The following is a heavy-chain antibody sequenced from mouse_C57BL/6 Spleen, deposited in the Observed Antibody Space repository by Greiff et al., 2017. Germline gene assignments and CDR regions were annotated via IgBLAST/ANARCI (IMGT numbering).Heavy chain of an antibody. J-gene: IGHJ4*01. CDR2: IWTGGGT. D-gene: IGHD1-1*01. V-gene: IGHV2-9-1*01. CDR1: GFSLTSYA. CDR3: ARIYYYCSSYVMDY. Sequence: QVQLQQSGPGLVAPSQSLSITCTVSGFSLTSYAISWVRQPPGKGLEWLGVIWTGGGTNYNSALKSRLSISKDNSKSQVFLKMNSLQTDDTARYYCARIYYYCSSYVMDYWGQGTSVTVSS.